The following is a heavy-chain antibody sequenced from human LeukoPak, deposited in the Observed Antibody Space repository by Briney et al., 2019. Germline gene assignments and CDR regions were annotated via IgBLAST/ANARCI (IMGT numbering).Heavy chain of an antibody. J-gene: IGHJ4*02. V-gene: IGHV3-48*03. Sequence: PGGSLRLSCAASGFTFSSYEMNWVRPAPGKGLEWVSYISSSGSTIYYADSVKGRFTISRDNAKQSVYLEMTDLRAEDTAVYYCAREASGYYHVFDSWGQGTLVTVSS. CDR2: ISSSGSTI. D-gene: IGHD3-3*01. CDR1: GFTFSSYE. CDR3: AREASGYYHVFDS.